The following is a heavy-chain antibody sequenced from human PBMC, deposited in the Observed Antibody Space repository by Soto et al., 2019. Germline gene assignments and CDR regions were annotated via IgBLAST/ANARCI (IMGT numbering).Heavy chain of an antibody. D-gene: IGHD4-4*01. Sequence: PGASLRLSCAAPGFTFSRYEMNWVRQAPGKGLEWVSYISSSGSTIYYSDSVKGRFTISRDNAKNSLYLQLNSLRAEDTAVYYCAREGGSFTVSSFYYYYGMDVWGQGTTVTVSS. CDR2: ISSSGSTI. V-gene: IGHV3-48*03. CDR1: GFTFSRYE. J-gene: IGHJ6*02. CDR3: AREGGSFTVSSFYYYYGMDV.